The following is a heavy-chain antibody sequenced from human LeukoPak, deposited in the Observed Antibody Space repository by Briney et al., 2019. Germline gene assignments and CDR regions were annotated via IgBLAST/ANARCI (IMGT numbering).Heavy chain of an antibody. V-gene: IGHV4-59*01. CDR3: ARMELLPWGYFDY. CDR2: SYYSGST. D-gene: IGHD1-26*01. J-gene: IGHJ4*02. Sequence: SETLSLTCTVSGVSISSYYWSWIRQPPGKGLEWIGYSYYSGSTNYNPSLKSRVTISVDTSKNQFSLKLSSVTAADTAVYYCARMELLPWGYFDYWGQGTLVTVSS. CDR1: GVSISSYY.